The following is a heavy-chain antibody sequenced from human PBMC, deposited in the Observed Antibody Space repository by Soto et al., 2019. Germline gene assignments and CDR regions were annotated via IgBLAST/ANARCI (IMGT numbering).Heavy chain of an antibody. CDR2: TNQDGSEK. J-gene: IGHJ4*02. CDR3: SGGVGDAF. V-gene: IGHV3-7*04. D-gene: IGHD1-26*01. Sequence: EVHLVESGGGLVQTGGSLRLSCAIFEGTVIRDWMNWVRQAPGKGLEWVAHTNQDGSEKYYVDSGKGRFTISRDNDKNRRYVQMNSLRAEDWVMYYCSGGVGDAFWGQGTLVTVSS. CDR1: EGTVIRDW.